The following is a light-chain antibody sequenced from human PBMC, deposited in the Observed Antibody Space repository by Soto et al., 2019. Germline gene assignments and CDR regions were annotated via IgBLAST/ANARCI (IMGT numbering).Light chain of an antibody. CDR2: DAS. CDR1: QDISNY. CDR3: QQYDNLPPNT. J-gene: IGKJ2*01. V-gene: IGKV1-33*01. Sequence: DIQMTQSPSSLSASVGDRVTITCQASQDISNYLNWYQQKPGKAPKLLIYDASNLETGVPSRFSGSGSGTDFTFTISSLQPEVIATYYCQQYDNLPPNTLGQETKVDIK.